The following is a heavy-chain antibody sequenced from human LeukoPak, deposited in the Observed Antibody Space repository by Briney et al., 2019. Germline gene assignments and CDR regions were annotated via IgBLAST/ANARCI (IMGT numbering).Heavy chain of an antibody. CDR1: GFTFSSYG. J-gene: IGHJ4*02. CDR3: AKDAWTYHYDSSGYYDY. Sequence: GGSLRLSCAASGFTFSSYGMHWVRQAPGKGLEWVAVISYDGSNKYYADSVKGRFTISRDNSKNTLYLQMNSLRAEDTAVYYCAKDAWTYHYDSSGYYDYWGQGTLVTVSS. D-gene: IGHD3-22*01. V-gene: IGHV3-30*18. CDR2: ISYDGSNK.